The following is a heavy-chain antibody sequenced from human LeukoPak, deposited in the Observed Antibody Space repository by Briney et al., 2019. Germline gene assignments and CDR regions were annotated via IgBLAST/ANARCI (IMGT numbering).Heavy chain of an antibody. V-gene: IGHV1-8*03. J-gene: IGHJ4*02. CDR1: GYTFTSYD. Sequence: GASVKVSCKASGYTFTSYDINWVRQATGQGLEWMGWMNPNSGNTGYAQKFQGRVTITRNTSISTAYMELSSLRSEDTAVYYCARVNRLGSSSSFALGYWGQGTLVTVSS. D-gene: IGHD6-6*01. CDR2: MNPNSGNT. CDR3: ARVNRLGSSSSFALGY.